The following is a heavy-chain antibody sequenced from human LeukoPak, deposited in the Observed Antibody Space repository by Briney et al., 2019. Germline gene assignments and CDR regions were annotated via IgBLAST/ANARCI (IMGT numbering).Heavy chain of an antibody. Sequence: GGSLRLSCAASGFIASSNYMSWVRQAPGKGLEWVSVIYTGGSTYYADFVKGRFTISRDNSKNTLYLQMNSLRAEDTAVYYCASRDYYDSSGYYDTFDIWGQGTMVTVPS. D-gene: IGHD3-22*01. V-gene: IGHV3-53*01. CDR3: ASRDYYDSSGYYDTFDI. J-gene: IGHJ3*02. CDR2: IYTGGST. CDR1: GFIASSNY.